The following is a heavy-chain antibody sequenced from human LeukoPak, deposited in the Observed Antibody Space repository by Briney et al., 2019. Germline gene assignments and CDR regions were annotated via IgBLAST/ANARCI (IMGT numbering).Heavy chain of an antibody. D-gene: IGHD2-2*01. CDR1: GGSLSSGTYY. CDR2: IYSSGST. V-gene: IGHV4-61*02. CDR3: ARGRIGYCGSTSCPGTFDI. Sequence: SETLSLTCTVSGGSLSSGTYYWSWIRQPAGEGLEWIGRIYSSGSTNYNPSLKSRVTISVDTSKNQFSLKLSSMTAADTAVYYCARGRIGYCGSTSCPGTFDIWGQGTMVTVSS. J-gene: IGHJ3*02.